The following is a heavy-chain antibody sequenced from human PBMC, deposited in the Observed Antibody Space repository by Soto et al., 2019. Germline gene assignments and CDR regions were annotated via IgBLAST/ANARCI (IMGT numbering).Heavy chain of an antibody. J-gene: IGHJ4*02. V-gene: IGHV4-59*01. D-gene: IGHD3-22*01. CDR1: GGSISTYY. Sequence: PSETLSLTCTVSGGSISTYYWIWIRQPPGKGLEWIGYFYDGNTNYNPSLKSRVTISADTSKKKFYLKLSSVTAADTAMYYCARVAESSGYPLDYWGQGILVTVSS. CDR2: FYDGNT. CDR3: ARVAESSGYPLDY.